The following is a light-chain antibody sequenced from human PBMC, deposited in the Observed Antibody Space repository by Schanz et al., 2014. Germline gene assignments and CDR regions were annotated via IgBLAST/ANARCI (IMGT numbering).Light chain of an antibody. CDR3: QQYNSHSRT. V-gene: IGKV1-5*01. J-gene: IGKJ1*01. CDR1: QSIGNW. CDR2: DAS. Sequence: DIQMTQSPSTLSASVGDRVTITCRASQSIGNWLAWYQQKPGKAPKFLIYDASTLESGVPPRFSGSGSGTDFTLTISSLQPDDFATYYCQQYNSHSRTFGQGTKVEI.